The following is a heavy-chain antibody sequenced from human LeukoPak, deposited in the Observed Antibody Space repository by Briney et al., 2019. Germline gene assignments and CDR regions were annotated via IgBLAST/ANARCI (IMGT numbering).Heavy chain of an antibody. CDR2: INPNNGGT. J-gene: IGHJ4*02. D-gene: IGHD2-15*01. CDR1: GYTFTDYY. Sequence: ASVKVSCKASGYTFTDYYIHWVRRAPGQGLEWMGWINPNNGGTNYAQNFQGRVTMTTDTSMTTAYMELSRVTSDDTAVYYCARRYCTSGTCYSGSDYWGQGTLVTVSS. V-gene: IGHV1-2*02. CDR3: ARRYCTSGTCYSGSDY.